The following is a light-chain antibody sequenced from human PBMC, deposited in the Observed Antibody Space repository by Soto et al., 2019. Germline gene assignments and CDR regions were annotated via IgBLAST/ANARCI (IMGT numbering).Light chain of an antibody. V-gene: IGKV1-9*01. Sequence: IQLTQSPSSLSASVGDRVTITCRASQGISSYLAWYQQKPGKAPKLLIYAASTLQSGVPSRFSGSGSGTEFTITIRSLQSDDFATYYCQQENRYWPLGQGTKVDMK. CDR2: AAS. J-gene: IGKJ1*01. CDR3: QQENRYWP. CDR1: QGISSY.